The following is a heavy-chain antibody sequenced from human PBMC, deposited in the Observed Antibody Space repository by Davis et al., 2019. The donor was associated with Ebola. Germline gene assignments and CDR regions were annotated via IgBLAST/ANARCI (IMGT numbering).Heavy chain of an antibody. CDR2: ISSNGGST. D-gene: IGHD2-2*01. Sequence: PGGSLRLSCAASGFTFSSYAMHWVRQAPGKGLEYVSAISSNGGSTYYADSVKGRFTISRDNSKNTLYLQMSSLRAEDTAVYYCATAVGYVDGMDVWGQGTTVTVSS. J-gene: IGHJ6*02. V-gene: IGHV3-64D*08. CDR3: ATAVGYVDGMDV. CDR1: GFTFSSYA.